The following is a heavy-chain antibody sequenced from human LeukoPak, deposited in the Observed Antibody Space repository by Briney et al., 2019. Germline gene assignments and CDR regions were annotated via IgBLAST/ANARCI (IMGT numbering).Heavy chain of an antibody. J-gene: IGHJ5*02. CDR3: ARQAAAGSGPRFDP. Sequence: SETLSLTCTVSGGSISSSSYYWGWIRQPPGKGLEWIGSIYYSGSTYYNPFLKSRVTISVDTSKNQFSLKLSSVTAADTAVYYCARQAAAGSGPRFDPWGQGTLVTVSS. D-gene: IGHD6-13*01. CDR1: GGSISSSSYY. CDR2: IYYSGST. V-gene: IGHV4-39*01.